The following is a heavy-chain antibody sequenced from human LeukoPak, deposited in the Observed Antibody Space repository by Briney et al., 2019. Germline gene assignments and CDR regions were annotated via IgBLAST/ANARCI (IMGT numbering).Heavy chain of an antibody. V-gene: IGHV4-34*01. CDR3: AIDVPYYDSSHHYYYYYMDV. Sequence: PSETLSLTCAVYGGSFSGYYWSWIRQPPGKGLEWIGEINHSGSTNYNPSLKSRVTISVDTSKNQFSLKLSSVAAADTAVYYCAIDVPYYDSSHHYYYYYMDVWGRGTTVTVSS. CDR2: INHSGST. J-gene: IGHJ6*03. CDR1: GGSFSGYY. D-gene: IGHD3-22*01.